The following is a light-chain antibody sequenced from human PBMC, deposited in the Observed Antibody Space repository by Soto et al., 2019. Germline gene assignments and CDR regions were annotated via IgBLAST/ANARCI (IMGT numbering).Light chain of an antibody. J-gene: IGKJ5*01. Sequence: EIVLTQSPATLSLSPGERATLSCRASQSVSSYLAWYQQKPGRAPRLLIYDASNRATGIPARFSGSGSGTDFTLTISSLEPEDFAVYYCQQRSNWLLITFGQGTRLEIK. CDR3: QQRSNWLLIT. CDR1: QSVSSY. CDR2: DAS. V-gene: IGKV3-11*01.